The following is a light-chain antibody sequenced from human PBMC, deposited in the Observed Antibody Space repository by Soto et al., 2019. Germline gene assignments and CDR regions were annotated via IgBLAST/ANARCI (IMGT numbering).Light chain of an antibody. CDR1: SSNIGGNT. CDR3: AAWDDSVNGWV. CDR2: SND. J-gene: IGLJ3*02. Sequence: QPVLTQPPSASGTPGQRVTISCSGSSSNIGGNTVNWYQQLPGTAPKPLIYSNDQRPSGVPDRFSGSKSGTSASLAISGLQSEDEADYYCAAWDDSVNGWVFGGGTKLTVL. V-gene: IGLV1-44*01.